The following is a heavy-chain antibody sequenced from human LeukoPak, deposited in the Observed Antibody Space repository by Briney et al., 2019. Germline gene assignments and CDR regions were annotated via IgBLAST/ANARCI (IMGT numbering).Heavy chain of an antibody. CDR3: ARSFSGYREY. J-gene: IGHJ4*02. Sequence: GGSLRFSCAASGFTLSSHWVHLVRQAPGKGLVLVSSVNEDGRITNYAYSVKGRFTNSRDNAKHTLYLQMNNLRAEDTAVYYCARSFSGYREYWGQGTQVTVS. V-gene: IGHV3-74*01. CDR1: GFTLSSHW. CDR2: VNEDGRIT. D-gene: IGHD3-22*01.